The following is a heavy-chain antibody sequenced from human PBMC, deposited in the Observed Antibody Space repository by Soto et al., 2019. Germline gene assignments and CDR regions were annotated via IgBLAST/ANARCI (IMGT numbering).Heavy chain of an antibody. D-gene: IGHD6-19*01. Sequence: PSETLWLTCSVYGRAFSGYYCSWIRKTREQGLECIDEINLRGSTNYNPSLKSRVTLSLDTYKIQFFHQLSSVTPAETAVYDCARASTYRSAWYPCGQGTMVIVSS. V-gene: IGHV4-34*01. J-gene: IGHJ5*02. CDR1: GRAFSGYY. CDR2: INLRGST. CDR3: ARASTYRSAWYP.